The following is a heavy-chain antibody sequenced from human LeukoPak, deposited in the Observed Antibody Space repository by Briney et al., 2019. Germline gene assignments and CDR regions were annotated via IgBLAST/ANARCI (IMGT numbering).Heavy chain of an antibody. V-gene: IGHV1-18*04. CDR3: ARDVWSSGWYFAFDI. CDR2: ISAYNGNT. CDR1: GYTFTSYG. J-gene: IGHJ3*02. D-gene: IGHD6-19*01. Sequence: ASVKVSCKASGYTFTSYGISWVRQAPGQGLEWMGWISAYNGNTNYAQKLQGRVTMITDTSTSTAYMELRSLRSDDTAVYYCARDVWSSGWYFAFDIWGQGTMVTVSS.